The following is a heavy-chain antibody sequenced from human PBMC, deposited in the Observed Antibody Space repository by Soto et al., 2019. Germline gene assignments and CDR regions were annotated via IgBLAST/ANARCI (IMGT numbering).Heavy chain of an antibody. CDR3: AREELGYCSGGSCYDRDSIDY. D-gene: IGHD2-15*01. J-gene: IGHJ4*02. Sequence: SETLSLTCAVYGGSFSGYYWSWIRQPPGKGLEWIGEINHSGSTNYNPSLKSRVTISVDTSKNQFSLKLSSVTAADTAVYYCAREELGYCSGGSCYDRDSIDYWGQGTLVTVSS. V-gene: IGHV4-34*01. CDR2: INHSGST. CDR1: GGSFSGYY.